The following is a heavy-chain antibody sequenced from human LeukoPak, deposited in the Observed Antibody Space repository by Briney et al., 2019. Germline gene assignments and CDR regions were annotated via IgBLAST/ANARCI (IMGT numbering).Heavy chain of an antibody. CDR2: IIPIFGIA. CDR3: ARNYGDYVYYFDY. Sequence: GASVKVSCKASGGTFSSYAISWVRQAPGQGLEWMGGIIPIFGIANYAQKFQGRVTITTDESTSTAYMELSSLRSEDTAVYYCARNYGDYVYYFDYWGQGTLVTVSS. D-gene: IGHD4-17*01. V-gene: IGHV1-69*05. CDR1: GGTFSSYA. J-gene: IGHJ4*02.